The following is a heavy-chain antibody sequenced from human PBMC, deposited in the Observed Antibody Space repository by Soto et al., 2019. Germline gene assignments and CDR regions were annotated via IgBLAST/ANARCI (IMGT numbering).Heavy chain of an antibody. J-gene: IGHJ4*02. CDR2: ISGSGGST. D-gene: IGHD3-3*01. V-gene: IGHV3-23*01. Sequence: EVQLLESGGGLVQPGGSLRLSCAASGFTFSSYAMSWVRQAPGKGLEWVSAISGSGGSTYYADSVKGRFTISRDNSKNTLYLQMNSLRAEDTAVYYCAKRRRVAIFGMGYYFDYWGQGTLVTVSS. CDR3: AKRRRVAIFGMGYYFDY. CDR1: GFTFSSYA.